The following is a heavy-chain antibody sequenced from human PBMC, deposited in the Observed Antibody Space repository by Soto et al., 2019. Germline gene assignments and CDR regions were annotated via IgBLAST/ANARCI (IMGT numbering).Heavy chain of an antibody. J-gene: IGHJ5*02. D-gene: IGHD3-10*01. CDR2: INSDGTIT. Sequence: GGSLRLSCVASGFTFSSHWMHWVRQPPGKGLVWVSRINSDGTITNYADSVKGRFTISRDNAKNTLYLQMNSLRAEDTAVYYCARANYYGAWGQGTLVTVSS. CDR1: GFTFSSHW. CDR3: ARANYYGA. V-gene: IGHV3-74*01.